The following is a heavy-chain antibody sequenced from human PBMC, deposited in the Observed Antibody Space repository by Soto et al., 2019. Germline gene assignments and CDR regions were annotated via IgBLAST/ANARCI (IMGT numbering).Heavy chain of an antibody. Sequence: SETLSLTCAVSGGSISSSNWWSWVRQPPGKGLEWIGEIYHSGSTNYNPSPKSRVTISVDKSKNQFSLKLSSVTAADTAVYYCARAVTIFGVVTYGMDVWGQGTTVTVS. CDR2: IYHSGST. J-gene: IGHJ6*02. CDR1: GGSISSSNW. D-gene: IGHD3-3*01. CDR3: ARAVTIFGVVTYGMDV. V-gene: IGHV4-4*02.